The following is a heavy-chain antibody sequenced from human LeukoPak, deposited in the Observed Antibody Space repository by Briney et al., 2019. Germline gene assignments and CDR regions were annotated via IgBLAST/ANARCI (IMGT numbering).Heavy chain of an antibody. CDR1: GFTFSTYS. CDR3: ARAYTTSWYPGY. CDR2: ISSSNNYV. D-gene: IGHD6-13*01. Sequence: PGGSLRLSCAASGFTFSTYSMNWVRQAPGKGLEWVSSISSSNNYVHYADSVKGRFTISRDNAKNSLYLQMNSLRAEDTAVYYCARAYTTSWYPGYWGQGTLVTVSS. V-gene: IGHV3-21*01. J-gene: IGHJ4*02.